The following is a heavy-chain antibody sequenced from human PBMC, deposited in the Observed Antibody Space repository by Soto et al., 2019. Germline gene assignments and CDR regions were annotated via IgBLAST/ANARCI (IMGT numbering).Heavy chain of an antibody. J-gene: IGHJ6*03. D-gene: IGHD1-1*01. CDR2: INPNSGGT. CDR1: GYTFTGYY. CDR3: ARGLLEPYYYYYYMDV. Sequence: QVQLVQSGAEVKKPGASVKVSCKASGYTFTGYYMHWVRQAPGQWLAWMGWINPNSGGTNYAQKFQGWVTMTRDTSISTAYMELSRLRSDDTAVYYCARGLLEPYYYYYYMDVWGKGTTVTVSS. V-gene: IGHV1-2*04.